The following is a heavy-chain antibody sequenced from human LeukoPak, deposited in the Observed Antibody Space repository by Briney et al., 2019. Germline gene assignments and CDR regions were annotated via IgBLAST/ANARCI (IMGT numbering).Heavy chain of an antibody. Sequence: PSETLSLTCTVSGYSISSGYYWGWVRQPPGKGLEWIGRIYHSGSTYYNPSLKSRVTISVDTSKNQFSLKLSSVTAADTAVYYCARGGYCGGDCYFYYWGQGTLVTVSS. D-gene: IGHD2-21*02. CDR3: ARGGYCGGDCYFYY. J-gene: IGHJ4*02. V-gene: IGHV4-38-2*02. CDR2: IYHSGST. CDR1: GYSISSGYY.